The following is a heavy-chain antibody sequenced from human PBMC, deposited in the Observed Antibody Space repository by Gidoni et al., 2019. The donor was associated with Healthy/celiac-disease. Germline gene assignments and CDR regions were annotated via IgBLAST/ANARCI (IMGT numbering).Heavy chain of an antibody. CDR2: ISSSSSYR. CDR1: GFTFSSYS. D-gene: IGHD3-22*01. CDR3: ARDTRYYDSSGYYYARGDY. V-gene: IGHV3-21*01. Sequence: EVQLVESGGGLVKPGGSLRLSCAASGFTFSSYSMNWVRQAPGKGLEWVSSISSSSSYRYYADSVKGRFTISRDNAKNSLYLQMNSLRAEDTAVYYCARDTRYYDSSGYYYARGDYWGQGTLVTVSS. J-gene: IGHJ4*02.